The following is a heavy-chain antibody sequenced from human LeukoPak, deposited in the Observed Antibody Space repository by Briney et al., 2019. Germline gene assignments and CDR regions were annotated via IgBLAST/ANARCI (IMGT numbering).Heavy chain of an antibody. CDR2: IWYDGSNK. J-gene: IGHJ5*02. CDR1: GFTFSSYG. CDR3: GKERLRAGGWTKWFHP. V-gene: IGHV3-33*06. Sequence: PGRSLRLSCAASGFTFSSYGMHWVRQAPGKGLEWVAVIWYDGSNKYYADSVKGRFTISRDNSKNTLYLQMNSLRAEDTAVYYCGKERLRAGGWTKWFHPWGQGTLVTVSS. D-gene: IGHD3/OR15-3a*01.